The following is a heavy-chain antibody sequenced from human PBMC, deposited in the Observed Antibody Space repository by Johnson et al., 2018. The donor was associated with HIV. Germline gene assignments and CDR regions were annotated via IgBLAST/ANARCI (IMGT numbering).Heavy chain of an antibody. V-gene: IGHV3-66*01. CDR2: IYSGGST. D-gene: IGHD6-13*01. J-gene: IGHJ3*02. Sequence: VQLVESGGGLVQPGGSLRLSCAASGFTVSSNYMSWVRQAPGKGLEWVSVIYSGGSTYYADSVTGSFTISRDNSKNTLSLQMNSLRAEDTAVYYCASFAAAGDAFDIWGQGTMVTVSS. CDR3: ASFAAAGDAFDI. CDR1: GFTVSSNY.